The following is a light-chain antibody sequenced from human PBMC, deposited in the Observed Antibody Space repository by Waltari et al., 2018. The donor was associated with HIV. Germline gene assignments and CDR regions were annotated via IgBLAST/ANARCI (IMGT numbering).Light chain of an antibody. CDR2: KDT. V-gene: IGLV3-25*03. Sequence: SSELTQPPSVSVSPGQTVRITCPGAALPTQYTSWYQQKPGQPPVLVMYKDTQRSSGTPERFSGSSSGTTVTLTITAVRAEDEAYYYCQSGDNKLTSVFFGGGTRLTVL. J-gene: IGLJ2*01. CDR1: ALPTQY. CDR3: QSGDNKLTSVF.